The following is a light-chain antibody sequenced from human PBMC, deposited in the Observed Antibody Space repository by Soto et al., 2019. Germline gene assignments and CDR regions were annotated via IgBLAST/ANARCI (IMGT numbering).Light chain of an antibody. CDR1: QNVSNY. CDR3: QQRSIWPWT. J-gene: IGKJ1*01. V-gene: IGKV3-11*01. Sequence: EIVMTQSPATLSVSPGERATLSCRASQNVSNYFVWYQQKPGQAPRLLTYEASKRATGIPARFSGSGSGTDFTLTISSLEPEDFAVYYCQQRSIWPWTFGQGTKVDIK. CDR2: EAS.